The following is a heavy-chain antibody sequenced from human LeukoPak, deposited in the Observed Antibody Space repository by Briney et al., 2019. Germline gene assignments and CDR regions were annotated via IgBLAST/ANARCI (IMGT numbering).Heavy chain of an antibody. D-gene: IGHD2-8*01. CDR1: GFTFSSQA. Sequence: GGSLRLSCAASGFTFSSQAMNWVRQAPGKGLEWVSTVSGSGTNTYYANSVRGRFTISSDHSKSTVYLQMNSLRAEDTAVYYCARNAGLDYWGQGILVTVSS. J-gene: IGHJ4*02. V-gene: IGHV3-23*01. CDR2: VSGSGTNT. CDR3: ARNAGLDY.